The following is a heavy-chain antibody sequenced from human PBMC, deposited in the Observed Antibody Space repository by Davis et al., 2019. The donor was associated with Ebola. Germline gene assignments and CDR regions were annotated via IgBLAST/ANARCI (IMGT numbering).Heavy chain of an antibody. CDR3: ARDSAGFLEWLLNIDY. Sequence: GESLKISCAASGFTFSSYSMNWVRQAPGKGLEWVSSISSSSSYIYYADSVKGRFTISRDNAKNSLYLQMNSLRAEDTAVYYCARDSAGFLEWLLNIDYWGQGTLVTVSS. CDR1: GFTFSSYS. J-gene: IGHJ4*02. D-gene: IGHD3-3*01. CDR2: ISSSSSYI. V-gene: IGHV3-21*01.